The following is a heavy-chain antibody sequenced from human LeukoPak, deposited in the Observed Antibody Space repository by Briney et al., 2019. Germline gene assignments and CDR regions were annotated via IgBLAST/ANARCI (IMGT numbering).Heavy chain of an antibody. CDR2: IRSNANTYAT. CDR1: GFRFSGSA. D-gene: IGHD3-22*01. CDR3: ASRGGSSGYDYPFDY. Sequence: GGSLRLSCAASGFRFSGSALHWVRQASGKGPEWVGRIRSNANTYATAYAASVTGRFTISRDDSKNTAYLQMNSLNTEDTAVYYCASRGGSSGYDYPFDYWGQGTQVTVSS. J-gene: IGHJ4*02. V-gene: IGHV3-73*01.